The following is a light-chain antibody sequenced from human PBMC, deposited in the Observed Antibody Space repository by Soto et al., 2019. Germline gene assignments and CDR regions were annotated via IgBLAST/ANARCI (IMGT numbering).Light chain of an antibody. V-gene: IGLV2-23*01. Sequence: QSVLTQPASVSGSPGQSITITCTVTSSDVGGYNLVSWYQQHPGKAPKVMIYEGSKRPSGVSNRFSGSKSGNTASLTISGLQAEDEADYYCCSYAGSSTYVFGTGTKVTVL. CDR2: EGS. CDR1: SSDVGGYNL. J-gene: IGLJ1*01. CDR3: CSYAGSSTYV.